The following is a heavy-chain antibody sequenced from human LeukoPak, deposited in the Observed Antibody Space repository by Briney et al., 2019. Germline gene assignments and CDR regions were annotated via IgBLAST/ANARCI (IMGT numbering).Heavy chain of an antibody. CDR1: GFTFSTYW. J-gene: IGHJ3*01. CDR2: IRKDESAK. Sequence: PGGSLRLSCAASGFTFSTYWMSWVRRAPGKVLEWVANIRKDESAKHYVDSVKGRFTISRDNAKNLLYLQMNSLRVEDTAVYFCARDDNYYDTSGHFFDAFTLWGQGTMVTVSS. D-gene: IGHD3-22*01. V-gene: IGHV3-7*01. CDR3: ARDDNYYDTSGHFFDAFTL.